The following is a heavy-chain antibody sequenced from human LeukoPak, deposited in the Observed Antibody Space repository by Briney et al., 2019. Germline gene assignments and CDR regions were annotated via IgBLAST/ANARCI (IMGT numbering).Heavy chain of an antibody. Sequence: GGSLRLSCAASGFIFSDSYMTWIRQAPGKGLEWVSYISNSGSTIYYADSVKGRFTISRDNAKNSLYLQMNSLRAEDTAVYYCARDLTNLDIFTGYYSYYFDYWGQGTLVTVSS. CDR1: GFIFSDSY. D-gene: IGHD3-9*01. CDR2: ISNSGSTI. V-gene: IGHV3-11*01. CDR3: ARDLTNLDIFTGYYSYYFDY. J-gene: IGHJ4*02.